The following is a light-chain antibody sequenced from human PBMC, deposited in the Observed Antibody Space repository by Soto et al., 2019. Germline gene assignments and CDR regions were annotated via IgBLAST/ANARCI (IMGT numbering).Light chain of an antibody. V-gene: IGLV2-8*01. CDR3: TSHAGSNNYV. J-gene: IGLJ1*01. CDR1: SSDVGGYNY. Sequence: QSALTQPPSASGSPGQSVTISCTGTSSDVGGYNYVSWYLQHPGKAPKLIISEVSKRPSGVPDRFSGSKSGKTASLTVSGLQAEDEADYYCTSHAGSNNYVFGTGTKVTVL. CDR2: EVS.